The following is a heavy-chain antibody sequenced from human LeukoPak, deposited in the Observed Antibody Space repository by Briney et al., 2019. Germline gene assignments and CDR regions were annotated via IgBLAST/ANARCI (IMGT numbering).Heavy chain of an antibody. CDR1: GFTFSSYG. V-gene: IGHV3-23*01. CDR3: AKPWLEGNFDY. Sequence: GGSLRLSCAASGFTFSSYGMSWVRQAPGKGLEWVSSFTNTGDNTKYADSVRGRFSVSRDNSQNTMYLQMNSLRAENTAVYYCAKPWLEGNFDYWGQGTLVTVSS. J-gene: IGHJ4*02. D-gene: IGHD6-19*01. CDR2: FTNTGDNT.